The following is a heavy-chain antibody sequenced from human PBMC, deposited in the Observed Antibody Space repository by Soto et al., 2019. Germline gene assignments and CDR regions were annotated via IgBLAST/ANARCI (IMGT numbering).Heavy chain of an antibody. CDR3: ARTLDSSGYYFPYYYYYYGMDV. Sequence: GESLKISCEGSGYSFTSYWISWVRQMPGKGLEWMGRIDPSDSYTNYSPSFQGHVTISADKSISTAYLQWSSLKASDTAMYYCARTLDSSGYYFPYYYYYYGMDVWGQGTTVTVSS. V-gene: IGHV5-10-1*01. CDR1: GYSFTSYW. J-gene: IGHJ6*02. CDR2: IDPSDSYT. D-gene: IGHD3-22*01.